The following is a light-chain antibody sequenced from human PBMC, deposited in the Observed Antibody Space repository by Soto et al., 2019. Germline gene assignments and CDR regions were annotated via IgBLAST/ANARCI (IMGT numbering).Light chain of an antibody. V-gene: IGKV1-39*01. CDR1: KNINKY. CDR3: QQTYSNPRM. J-gene: IGKJ1*01. CDR2: AAS. Sequence: IQMTQSPSSLSASVGGKVTITCRASKNINKYLNWYKQKPGKAPGLLIYAASNLQIGVTSRFSGNGSGTDFTLTVSSVQPEDFATYYCQQTYSNPRMFGQGTKVDIK.